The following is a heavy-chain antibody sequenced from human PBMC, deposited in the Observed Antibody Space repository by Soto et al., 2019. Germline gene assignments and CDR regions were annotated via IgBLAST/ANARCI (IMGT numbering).Heavy chain of an antibody. CDR3: ARNPVYYYYYMDV. V-gene: IGHV3-48*01. CDR1: GFTFSSYS. J-gene: IGHJ6*03. Sequence: EVQLVESGGGLVQPGGSLRLSCAASGFTFSSYSMNWVRQAPGKGLEWVSYISSSSSTIYYADSVKGRFTISRDKAKNSLYLQMNSLRAEDTAVYYCARNPVYYYYYMDVWGKRTTVTVSS. CDR2: ISSSSSTI.